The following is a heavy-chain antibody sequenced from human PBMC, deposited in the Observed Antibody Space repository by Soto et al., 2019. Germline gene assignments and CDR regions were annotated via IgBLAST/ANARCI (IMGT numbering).Heavy chain of an antibody. J-gene: IGHJ5*02. D-gene: IGHD5-12*01. Sequence: QVQLQESGPGLVKPSQTLSLTCTVSGVSIASGGFYWAWIRHYPGLGLVWIGSMYSSGTTYYHPSVGSRIAMALDTSKNQFSLELSSVSAADTAVYYCARERGSVSGYDYMSWGRGTLVTVSS. CDR1: GVSIASGGFY. CDR2: MYSSGTT. CDR3: ARERGSVSGYDYMS. V-gene: IGHV4-31*03.